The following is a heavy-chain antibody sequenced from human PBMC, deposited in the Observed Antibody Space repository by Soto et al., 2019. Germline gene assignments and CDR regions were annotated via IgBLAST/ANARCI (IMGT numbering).Heavy chain of an antibody. D-gene: IGHD6-13*01. CDR2: IYSGGST. J-gene: IGHJ6*03. CDR1: GFTFSSYG. CDR3: AIFGGYSSSWYYYYYMDV. Sequence: GGSLRLSCAASGFTFSSYGMHWVRQAPGKGLEWVSVIYSGGSTYYADSVKGRFTISRDNSKNTLYLQMNSLRAEDTAVYYCAIFGGYSSSWYYYYYMDVWGKGTTVTVSS. V-gene: IGHV3-66*01.